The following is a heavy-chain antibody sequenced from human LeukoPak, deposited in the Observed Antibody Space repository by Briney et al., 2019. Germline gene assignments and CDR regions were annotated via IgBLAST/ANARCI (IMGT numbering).Heavy chain of an antibody. Sequence: GASVKVSCKVSGATFNNYAISWVRQAPGQGLEWMGRITPVFDMANYAQKFQGTVTITADKSTSTVYMEPSSLRNEDTAVYYCAIIALVPMWGQGTKVTVSS. CDR2: ITPVFDMA. CDR3: AIIALVPM. D-gene: IGHD6-19*01. CDR1: GATFNNYA. J-gene: IGHJ3*02. V-gene: IGHV1-69*04.